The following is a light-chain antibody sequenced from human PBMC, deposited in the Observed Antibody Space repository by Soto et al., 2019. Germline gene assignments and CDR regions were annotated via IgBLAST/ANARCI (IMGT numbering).Light chain of an antibody. CDR2: EVS. CDR3: SSYAGSNNVV. J-gene: IGLJ3*02. V-gene: IGLV2-8*01. CDR1: SSDVGGYNY. Sequence: QSVLTQPPSASGSPGQSVTISCTGTSSDVGGYNYVSWYQQHPGKAPKLMIYEVSERPSGVPDRFSGSKSGNTASLTVSGLLSEDEADYYCSSYAGSNNVVFGGGTKLTVL.